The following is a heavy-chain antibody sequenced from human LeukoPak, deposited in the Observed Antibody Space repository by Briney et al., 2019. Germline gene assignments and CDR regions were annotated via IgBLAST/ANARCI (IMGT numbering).Heavy chain of an antibody. CDR1: GGSISSYY. V-gene: IGHV4-59*01. CDR3: ARGNDYVWGSYRSYAFDI. CDR2: IYYSGST. J-gene: IGHJ3*02. D-gene: IGHD3-16*02. Sequence: SETLSLTCTVSGGSISSYYWGWIRQPPGKGLEWIGYIYYSGSTNYNPSLKSRVTISVDTSKNQFSLKLSSVTAADTAVYYCARGNDYVWGSYRSYAFDIWGQGTMVTVSS.